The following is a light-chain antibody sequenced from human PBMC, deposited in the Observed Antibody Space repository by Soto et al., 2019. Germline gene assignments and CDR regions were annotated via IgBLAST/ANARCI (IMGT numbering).Light chain of an antibody. Sequence: DIVMTQSPDSLAVSLGERATINCKSSQSVLYSSNNKNYFAWFQQKRGQPPNLLIYWASTRESGVPDRFSGSGSETDFTLTISSLQAEDVAVYYCQQYYSTPWTVGQGTKVEIK. CDR3: QQYYSTPWT. J-gene: IGKJ1*01. CDR2: WAS. CDR1: QSVLYSSNNKNY. V-gene: IGKV4-1*01.